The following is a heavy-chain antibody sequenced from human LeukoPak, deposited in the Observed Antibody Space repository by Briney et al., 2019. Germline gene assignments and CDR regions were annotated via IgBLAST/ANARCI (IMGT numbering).Heavy chain of an antibody. CDR1: GYTFTSYG. V-gene: IGHV1-18*01. CDR3: ARADIVVVVAAMMPPDY. CDR2: ISAYNGNT. Sequence: ASVKVSCKASGYTFTSYGISWVRQAPGQGLEWMGWISAYNGNTNYAQKLQGRVTMTTDTSTSTAYMELRSLRSDDTAVYYCARADIVVVVAAMMPPDYWGQGTLVTVSS. D-gene: IGHD2-15*01. J-gene: IGHJ4*02.